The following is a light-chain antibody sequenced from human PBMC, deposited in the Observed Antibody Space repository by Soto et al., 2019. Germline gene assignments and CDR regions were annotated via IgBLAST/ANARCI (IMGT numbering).Light chain of an antibody. CDR1: SSGVGAYKY. V-gene: IGLV2-14*01. CDR2: EVN. J-gene: IGLJ1*01. Sequence: QSALTQPASVSGSPGQSITISCTGTSSGVGAYKYVSWYQQQAGKSPRLMIYEVNNRPSGVSNRFSGSKSGNTASLTISGLQAEDEADYYCTSYTSSTTLDVFGSGTKLTVL. CDR3: TSYTSSTTLDV.